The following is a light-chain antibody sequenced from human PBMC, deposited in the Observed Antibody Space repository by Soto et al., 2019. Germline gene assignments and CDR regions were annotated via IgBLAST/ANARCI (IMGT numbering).Light chain of an antibody. Sequence: DIQMTQSPSSVSASVGDRVTITCRASQGISTYLVWYQQKPGKAPKLLIYGASSLQSGVPSRFSGNGSGTDFTLSISSLQPEDFATYYCQQSYSFPFTFGPGTKVD. J-gene: IGKJ3*01. CDR1: QGISTY. CDR3: QQSYSFPFT. CDR2: GAS. V-gene: IGKV1-12*01.